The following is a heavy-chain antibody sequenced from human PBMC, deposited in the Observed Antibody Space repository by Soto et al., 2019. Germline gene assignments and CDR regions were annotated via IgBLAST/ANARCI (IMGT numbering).Heavy chain of an antibody. Sequence: EVQLVESGGGLVQPGGSLRLSCAASGFTVSSNYMSWVRQAPGKGLEWVSVIYSGCSTYYADSVKGRFTISRDNSKNTLYLQMNSLRAEDTAVYYCARNTVTTYYWYFDLWGRGTLVTVSS. D-gene: IGHD4-17*01. CDR2: IYSGCST. J-gene: IGHJ2*01. V-gene: IGHV3-66*01. CDR3: ARNTVTTYYWYFDL. CDR1: GFTVSSNY.